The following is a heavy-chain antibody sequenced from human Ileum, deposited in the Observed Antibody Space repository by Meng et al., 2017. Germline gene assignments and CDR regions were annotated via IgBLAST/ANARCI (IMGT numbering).Heavy chain of an antibody. Sequence: EVSMVEFGGGLVKLGGSLRLFCAVSGFTFSGAWMSWVRQAPGKGLEWVSAISASGDSTYYADSVKGRFTVSRDNSKYTLYLQMESLRAEDTAMYYCAFDFWGQGTLVTVSS. CDR2: ISASGDST. J-gene: IGHJ4*02. CDR1: GFTFSGAW. V-gene: IGHV3-23*04. CDR3: AFDF.